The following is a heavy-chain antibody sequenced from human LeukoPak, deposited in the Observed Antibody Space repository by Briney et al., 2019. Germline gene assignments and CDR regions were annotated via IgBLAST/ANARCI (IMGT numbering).Heavy chain of an antibody. V-gene: IGHV4-59*01. Sequence: PSETLCLTCTVSGGSISSYYWSWIRQPPGKGLEWIGYIYYSGSTNYNPSLKSRVTISVDTSKNQFSLKLSSVTAADTAVYYCARGQWLDYYFDYWGQGTLVTVSS. CDR1: GGSISSYY. CDR2: IYYSGST. D-gene: IGHD6-19*01. J-gene: IGHJ4*02. CDR3: ARGQWLDYYFDY.